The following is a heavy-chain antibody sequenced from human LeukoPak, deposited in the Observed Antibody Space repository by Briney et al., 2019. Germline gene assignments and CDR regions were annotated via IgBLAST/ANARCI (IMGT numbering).Heavy chain of an antibody. CDR1: GGSFSGYY. V-gene: IGHV4-34*01. Sequence: SETLSLTCAVYGGSFSGYYWSWIRQPPGKGLEWIGEINHSGSTNYNPSLKSRVTISVDTSKNQFSLKLSSVTAADTAVYYCARASIRYYDSSAYSHWGQGALVTVSS. CDR3: ARASIRYYDSSAYSH. CDR2: INHSGST. D-gene: IGHD3-22*01. J-gene: IGHJ4*02.